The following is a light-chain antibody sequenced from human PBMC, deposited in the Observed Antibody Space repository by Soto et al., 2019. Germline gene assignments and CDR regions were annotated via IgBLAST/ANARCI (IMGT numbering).Light chain of an antibody. CDR2: DVT. Sequence: QSALTQPASVSGSPGQSITISCTGTGSDIGTYNYVSWYQHHPGKAPKFIIYDVTNRPSGVSDRFSGSKSGNTASLTISGLQAEDEADYFCKSYTSASTYVFRTGTKVTVL. CDR3: KSYTSASTYV. J-gene: IGLJ1*01. V-gene: IGLV2-14*03. CDR1: GSDIGTYNY.